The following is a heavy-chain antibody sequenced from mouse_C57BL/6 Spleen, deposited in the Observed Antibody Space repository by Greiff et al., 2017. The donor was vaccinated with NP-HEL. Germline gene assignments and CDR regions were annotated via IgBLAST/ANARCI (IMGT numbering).Heavy chain of an antibody. J-gene: IGHJ4*01. V-gene: IGHV1-54*01. CDR3: ARWRVYGNYAMDY. CDR2: INPGSGGT. Sequence: QVQLQQSGAELVRPGTSVKVSCKASGYAFTNYLIEWVKQRPGQGLEWIGVINPGSGGTNYNEKFKGKATLTADKSSSTAYMQLSSLTSEDSAVYFCARWRVYGNYAMDYWGQGTSVTVSS. CDR1: GYAFTNYL. D-gene: IGHD2-1*01.